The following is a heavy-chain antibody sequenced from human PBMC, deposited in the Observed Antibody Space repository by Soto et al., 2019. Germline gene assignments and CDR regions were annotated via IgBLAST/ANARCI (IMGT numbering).Heavy chain of an antibody. J-gene: IGHJ5*02. CDR1: GGTFSSYA. CDR3: GRVTSMVRGVIGIWFDL. Sequence: QVPLVQSGAEVKKPGSSGTVSCQASGGTFSSYAIHWVRQAPGQGLEWMGGIIPMYGPAKYAQGFQGRVTITPEESRASVDMEVTSRASQDTAVWCGGRVTSMVRGVIGIWFDLWCHVTLVTVSS. V-gene: IGHV1-69*01. D-gene: IGHD3-10*01. CDR2: IIPMYGPA.